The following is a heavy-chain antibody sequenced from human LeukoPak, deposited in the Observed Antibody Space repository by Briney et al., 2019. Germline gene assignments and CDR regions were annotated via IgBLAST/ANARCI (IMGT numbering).Heavy chain of an antibody. D-gene: IGHD6-19*01. V-gene: IGHV3-30*03. J-gene: IGHJ4*02. CDR3: ARTPGIAVAGTGYFDY. CDR2: ISYDGSNK. CDR1: GFTFSSYG. Sequence: GSLRLSCAASGFTFSSYGMHWVRQAPGKGLEWVAVISYDGSNKYYADSVKGRFTISRDNSKNTVYLQMNSLRAEDTAVYYCARTPGIAVAGTGYFDYWGQGTLVTVSS.